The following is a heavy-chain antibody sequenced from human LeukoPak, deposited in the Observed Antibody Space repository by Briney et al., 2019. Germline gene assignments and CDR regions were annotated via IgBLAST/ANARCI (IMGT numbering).Heavy chain of an antibody. D-gene: IGHD5-18*01. J-gene: IGHJ4*02. Sequence: GESLKISCKGSGYSFTSYWIGWVRQMPGKGLEWMGIIYPGDSDTRYSPSFQGQVTISADKSISTAYLQWSSLKASDSAMYYCARLSGYSGWYHYFDYWGQGTLVTVSS. CDR3: ARLSGYSGWYHYFDY. CDR2: IYPGDSDT. CDR1: GYSFTSYW. V-gene: IGHV5-51*01.